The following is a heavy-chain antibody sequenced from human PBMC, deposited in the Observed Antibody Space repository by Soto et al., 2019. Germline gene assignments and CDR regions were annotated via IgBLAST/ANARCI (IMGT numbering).Heavy chain of an antibody. J-gene: IGHJ4*02. Sequence: GGSLRLSCAASGFTLSGSAMHWVRQASGKGLEWVGRIRSKANSYATAYAASVKGRFTISRDDSKNTAYLQMNSLKTEDTAVYYCKVVFHTHVDYWGQGTLVTVSS. CDR2: IRSKANSYAT. V-gene: IGHV3-73*01. CDR3: KVVFHTHVDY. CDR1: GFTLSGSA. D-gene: IGHD2-2*02.